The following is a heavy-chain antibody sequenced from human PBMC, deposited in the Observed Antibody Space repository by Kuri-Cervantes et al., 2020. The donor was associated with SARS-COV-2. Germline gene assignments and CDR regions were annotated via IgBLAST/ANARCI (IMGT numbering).Heavy chain of an antibody. J-gene: IGHJ6*03. V-gene: IGHV4-38-2*01. CDR1: GYSISSGYH. CDR3: ASRGGYSYGYPPTDYYMDV. Sequence: SQTLSLTCAVSGYSISSGYHWGWIRQPPGKGLEWIGSIYHSGSTYYNPSLKSRVTISVDTSKNQFSLKLSSVTAADTAVYYCASRGGYSYGYPPTDYYMDVWGKGTTVTVSS. D-gene: IGHD5-18*01. CDR2: IYHSGST.